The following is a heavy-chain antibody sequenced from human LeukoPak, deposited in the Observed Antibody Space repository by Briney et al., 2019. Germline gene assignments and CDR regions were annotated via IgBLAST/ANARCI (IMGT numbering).Heavy chain of an antibody. CDR2: IYPGDSDT. CDR3: AKRQVAGSGFTGAFDI. Sequence: GESLKISCKGSGYLFTTHWIGWVRQMPGKGLEWMGIIYPGDSDTTYSPSFQGQVTISADRSISTAYLQWSSLKASDTAMYYCAKRQVAGSGFTGAFDIWGQGTVVTVSS. V-gene: IGHV5-51*01. CDR1: GYLFTTHW. J-gene: IGHJ3*02. D-gene: IGHD1-14*01.